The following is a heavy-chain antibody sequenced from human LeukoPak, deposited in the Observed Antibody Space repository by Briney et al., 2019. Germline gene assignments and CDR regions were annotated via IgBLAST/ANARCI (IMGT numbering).Heavy chain of an antibody. D-gene: IGHD6-13*01. Sequence: GSLRLSCTASGFTFSNYAMTWVRQPPGKGLEWIGEINHSGSTNYNPSLKSRVTISVDTSKNQFSLKLSSVTAADTAVYYCARMEQQLVPFDYWGQGTLVTVSS. J-gene: IGHJ4*02. CDR1: GFTFSNYA. CDR2: INHSGST. V-gene: IGHV4-34*01. CDR3: ARMEQQLVPFDY.